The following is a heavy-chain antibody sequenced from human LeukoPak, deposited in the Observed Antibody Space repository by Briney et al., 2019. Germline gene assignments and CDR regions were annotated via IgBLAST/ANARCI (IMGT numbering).Heavy chain of an antibody. J-gene: IGHJ6*03. D-gene: IGHD4-23*01. Sequence: GSLRLSCAASGFTFSSYAMSWVRQAPGKGLEWIGYIYYSGSTNYNPSLKSRVTISVDTSKNQFSLKLSSVTAADTAVYYCAREVTNYYYYYMDVWGKGTTVTVSS. CDR3: AREVTNYYYYYMDV. CDR1: GFTFSSYA. CDR2: IYYSGST. V-gene: IGHV4-59*01.